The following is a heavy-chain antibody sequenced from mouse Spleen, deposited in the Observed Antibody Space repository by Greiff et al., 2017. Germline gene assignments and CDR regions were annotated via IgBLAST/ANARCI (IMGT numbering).Heavy chain of an antibody. CDR3: ARGDYRYEGY. CDR1: GYTFTSYW. J-gene: IGHJ2*01. D-gene: IGHD2-14*01. V-gene: IGHV1-69*01. Sequence: QVQLQQSGAELVMPGASVKLSCKASGYTFTSYWMHWVKQRPGQGLEWIGEIDPSDSYTNYNQKFKGKATLTVDKSSSTAYMQLSSLTSEDSAVYYCARGDYRYEGYWGQGTTLTVSS. CDR2: IDPSDSYT.